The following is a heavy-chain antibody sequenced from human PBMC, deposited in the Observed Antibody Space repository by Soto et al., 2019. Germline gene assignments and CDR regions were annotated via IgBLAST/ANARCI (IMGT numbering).Heavy chain of an antibody. Sequence: PSETLSLTCTVSGDSISTNSYSWGGIRQPPGQGLEWIGLFYYSGSTHYNPSLKSRLTVSVDTSKNQFSLKLSSVTAADTAVYYCASSGWWYFDYWGQGTLVTVSS. CDR3: ASSGWWYFDY. CDR1: GDSISTNSYS. D-gene: IGHD6-19*01. CDR2: FYYSGST. J-gene: IGHJ4*02. V-gene: IGHV4-39*01.